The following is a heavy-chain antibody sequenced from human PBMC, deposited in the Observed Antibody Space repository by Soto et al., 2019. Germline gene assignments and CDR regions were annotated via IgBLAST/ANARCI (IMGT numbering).Heavy chain of an antibody. D-gene: IGHD3-3*01. CDR3: ARDFYDFWSGYYMDV. V-gene: IGHV4-39*07. Sequence: SETLSLTCTVSGGSISSSSYYWGWIRQPPGKGLEWIGSVYYSGSTYYNPSLKSRVTISVDTSKNQFSLKLISVTAADMALYYCARDFYDFWSGYYMDVWGKGTTVTVSS. J-gene: IGHJ6*03. CDR2: VYYSGST. CDR1: GGSISSSSYY.